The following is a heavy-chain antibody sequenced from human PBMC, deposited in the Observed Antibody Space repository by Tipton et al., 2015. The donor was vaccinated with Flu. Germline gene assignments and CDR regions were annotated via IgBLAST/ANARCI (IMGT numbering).Heavy chain of an antibody. Sequence: SLRLSCAASGFTFNTYAMHWVRQAPGKGLEWVAIIWYDGTNKFYADSVKGRFTISRDNSKNTLYLQMYSLRPEDTAVYYCAKGAGKDYGRAPDCWGQGTLVIVSS. CDR2: IWYDGTNK. CDR3: AKGAGKDYGRAPDC. V-gene: IGHV3-33*06. D-gene: IGHD4/OR15-4a*01. J-gene: IGHJ4*02. CDR1: GFTFNTYA.